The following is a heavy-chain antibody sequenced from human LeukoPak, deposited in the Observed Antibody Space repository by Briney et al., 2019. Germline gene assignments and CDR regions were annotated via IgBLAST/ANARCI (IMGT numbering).Heavy chain of an antibody. CDR3: ARERRYCSGDSCYSGLDY. J-gene: IGHJ4*02. CDR2: IHSSGTT. CDR1: GFTVSSNY. Sequence: VGSLRLSCAVSGFTVSSNYMSWVRQAPGKGLEWVSLIHSSGTTDYANSVKDRFTISRDYSKNTVNLQINSLRAEDTAVYYCARERRYCSGDSCYSGLDYWGQGTLATVSS. V-gene: IGHV3-53*01. D-gene: IGHD2-15*01.